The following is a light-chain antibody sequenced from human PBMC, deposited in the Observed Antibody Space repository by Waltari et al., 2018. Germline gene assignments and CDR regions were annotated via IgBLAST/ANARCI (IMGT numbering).Light chain of an antibody. CDR1: QSVNTY. CDR3: QERSNWPGGS. CDR2: DAS. Sequence: EIVLTQSPATLPLSPGESATLSCRASQSVNTYLAWYQQKPGQAPRLLIYDASNRATGIPARFVGSGSGTDFTLTISSLEAEDFAVYYCQERSNWPGGSFGGGTKVDIK. J-gene: IGKJ4*01. V-gene: IGKV3-11*01.